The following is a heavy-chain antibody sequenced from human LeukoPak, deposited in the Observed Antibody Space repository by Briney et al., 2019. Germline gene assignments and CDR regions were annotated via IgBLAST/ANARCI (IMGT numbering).Heavy chain of an antibody. V-gene: IGHV4-39*01. J-gene: IGHJ4*02. CDR2: IHYSGTT. CDR1: GGSISSGTYY. D-gene: IGHD5-18*01. CDR3: ARHRYSYGSMNDY. Sequence: SETLSLTCTVSGGSISSGTYYWGWIRQAPGKGLEWIGSIHYSGTTYYNPSLKSRVTISVDTSKNQFSLKVNSVTAADTAVYYCARHRYSYGSMNDYWGQGTQVTVSS.